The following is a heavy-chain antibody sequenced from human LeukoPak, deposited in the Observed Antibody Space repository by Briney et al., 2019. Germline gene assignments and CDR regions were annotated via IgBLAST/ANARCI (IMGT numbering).Heavy chain of an antibody. CDR3: AKGPRGSGSLTYFDY. J-gene: IGHJ4*02. CDR1: GFTFSSYS. Sequence: PGGSLRLSCAASGFTFSSYSMSWVRQAPGKGLEWVSSISGGGGSTYYADSVVGRFTISRDNSKNTLYLQMNSLRAEDTAVYYCAKGPRGSGSLTYFDYWGQGTLVTVSS. V-gene: IGHV3-23*01. D-gene: IGHD1-26*01. CDR2: ISGGGGST.